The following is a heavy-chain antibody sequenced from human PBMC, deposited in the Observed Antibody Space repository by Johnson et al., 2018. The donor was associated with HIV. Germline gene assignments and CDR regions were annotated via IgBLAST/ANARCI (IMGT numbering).Heavy chain of an antibody. D-gene: IGHD6-13*01. CDR2: IWYDGSNK. CDR3: AGYSSSWYWCIDI. J-gene: IGHJ3*02. Sequence: QVQLVESGGGVVQPERSLRLSCAASGFTFSSYGMHWVRQAAGKGLEWVALIWYDGSNKYYADSVKGRFAVSRDDSKNTLYLQMNSLRAEDTAVYYCAGYSSSWYWCIDIWGQGTMVTVSS. CDR1: GFTFSSYG. V-gene: IGHV3-33*01.